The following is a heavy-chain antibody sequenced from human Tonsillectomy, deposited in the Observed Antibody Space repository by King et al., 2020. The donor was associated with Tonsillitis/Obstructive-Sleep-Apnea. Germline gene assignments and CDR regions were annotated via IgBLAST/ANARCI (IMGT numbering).Heavy chain of an antibody. V-gene: IGHV4-59*01. CDR1: GGSISSYY. CDR2: IYYSGST. J-gene: IGHJ3*02. Sequence: QLQESGPGLVKPSETLSLTCTVSGGSISSYYWSWIRQPPGKGLEWIGYIYYSGSTNYNPSLMSRVTISVDTSKNQFSRKLSSVTAADTAVYYCARGIRGDNDAFDIWGQGTMVTVSS. D-gene: IGHD3-10*01. CDR3: ARGIRGDNDAFDI.